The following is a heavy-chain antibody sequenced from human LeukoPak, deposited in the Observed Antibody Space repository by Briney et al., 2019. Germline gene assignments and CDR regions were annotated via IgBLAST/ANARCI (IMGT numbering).Heavy chain of an antibody. CDR2: LYYSGST. D-gene: IGHD2-15*01. CDR1: GGSVSSSFYY. J-gene: IGHJ4*02. CDR3: ASAATFSVDY. Sequence: SETLSLTCTVSGGSVSSSFYYWGRIRQPPGKGLEWIGSLYYSGSTHYNPSLKSRVTMSVDTSKNQFSLNLSSVTAADTAVFFCASAATFSVDYWGQGTLVTVSS. V-gene: IGHV4-39*01.